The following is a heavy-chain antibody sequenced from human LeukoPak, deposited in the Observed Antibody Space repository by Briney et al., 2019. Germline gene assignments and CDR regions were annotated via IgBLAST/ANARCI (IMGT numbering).Heavy chain of an antibody. Sequence: GGSLRLSCTASGFTFGDYAMSWVRQAPGKGLEWVGFIRSKAYGGTTEYAASVKGRFTISRDDSKSIAYLQMNSLKTEDTAVYYCTRVAILTGHLGDYWGQGTLVTVSS. V-gene: IGHV3-49*04. J-gene: IGHJ4*02. CDR3: TRVAILTGHLGDY. CDR1: GFTFGDYA. D-gene: IGHD3-9*01. CDR2: IRSKAYGGTT.